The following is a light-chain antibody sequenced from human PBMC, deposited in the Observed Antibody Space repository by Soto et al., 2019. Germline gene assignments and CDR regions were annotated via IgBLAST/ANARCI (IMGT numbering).Light chain of an antibody. CDR1: QSVNTN. CDR3: QQTYNDPHT. CDR2: ATS. J-gene: IGKJ2*01. Sequence: DIQMTQSPLSLSASVGDRVSVTCRASQSVNTNLHWFQQKPGKAPKLLIFATSNLHSGIPSRFSGSVSGTDFTLTISSLQPEDFASYYCQQTYNDPHTFGQGTRVEIK. V-gene: IGKV1-39*01.